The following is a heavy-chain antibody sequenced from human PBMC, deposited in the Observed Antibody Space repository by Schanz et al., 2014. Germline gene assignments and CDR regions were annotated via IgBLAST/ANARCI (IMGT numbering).Heavy chain of an antibody. CDR1: GFTFSSYS. V-gene: IGHV3-23*04. CDR3: MAMGRNTSHYFDH. J-gene: IGHJ4*02. D-gene: IGHD2-15*01. CDR2: ITGSGSKT. Sequence: EVQLVESGGGLVQPGGSLRLSCAASGFTFSSYSMNWVRQAPGKGLEWVSAITGSGSKTYYADSVKGRFTIARDNSKNTLFLQMDSLRVEDTAVYYCMAMGRNTSHYFDHWGQGTLVTVSS.